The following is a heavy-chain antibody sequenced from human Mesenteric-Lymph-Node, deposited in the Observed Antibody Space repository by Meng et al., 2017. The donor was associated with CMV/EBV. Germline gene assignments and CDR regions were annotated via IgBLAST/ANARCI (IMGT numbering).Heavy chain of an antibody. CDR3: ARLLGDNSGYVFEF. D-gene: IGHD3-22*01. Sequence: SETLSLTCVISGDSVSSNIGTWDWIRQSPSRGLEWLGRTYYRSQWNNDYAVSVKGRISFSADTSKNQFSMHLTSVTPEDTAVYFCARLLGDNSGYVFEFWGQEALVTVSS. V-gene: IGHV6-1*01. J-gene: IGHJ4*02. CDR2: TYYRSQWNN. CDR1: GDSVSSNIGT.